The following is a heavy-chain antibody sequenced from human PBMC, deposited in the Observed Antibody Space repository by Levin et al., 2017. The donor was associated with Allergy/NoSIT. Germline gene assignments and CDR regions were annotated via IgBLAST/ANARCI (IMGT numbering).Heavy chain of an antibody. CDR3: ARGRNYYDSSAERDLRYYDYGMDV. Sequence: GGSLRLSCAASGFTFTTYSMNWVRQAPGKGLEWVSSISSSSSFIYYADSVKGRFTISRDSAKNSLYLQMDILRAEDTAVYYCARGRNYYDSSAERDLRYYDYGMDVWGQGTTVTVSS. J-gene: IGHJ6*02. D-gene: IGHD3-22*01. V-gene: IGHV3-21*01. CDR2: ISSSSSFI. CDR1: GFTFTTYS.